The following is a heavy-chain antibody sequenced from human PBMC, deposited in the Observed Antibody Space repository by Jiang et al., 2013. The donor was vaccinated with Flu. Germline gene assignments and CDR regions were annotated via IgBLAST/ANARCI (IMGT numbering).Heavy chain of an antibody. V-gene: IGHV1-46*01. CDR3: ARDPFPHYFDY. J-gene: IGHJ4*02. CDR1: GYTFTSYR. CDR2: INPDGGRT. Sequence: SGAEVKKPGASVRVSCKPSGYTFTSYRIHWVRQGPGQGLEWMARINPDGGRTDYAQKFQGRVTVTRDTSTSTVYMELSSLKSDDTAVYYCARDPFPHYFDYWGQGTLVTVSS.